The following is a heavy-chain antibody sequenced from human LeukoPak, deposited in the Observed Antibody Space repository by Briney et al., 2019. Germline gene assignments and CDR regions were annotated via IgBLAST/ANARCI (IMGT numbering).Heavy chain of an antibody. CDR1: GYTFTSYD. D-gene: IGHD5-12*01. Sequence: ASVRVSCKASGYTFTSYDINWARQATGQGLEWMVWMNPNSGNTGYAQKFQGRVTMTRNTSISTAYMELSSLRSEDTAVYYCARGAGLPLTRYMDGWGKGTTVTVSS. J-gene: IGHJ6*03. V-gene: IGHV1-8*01. CDR2: MNPNSGNT. CDR3: ARGAGLPLTRYMDG.